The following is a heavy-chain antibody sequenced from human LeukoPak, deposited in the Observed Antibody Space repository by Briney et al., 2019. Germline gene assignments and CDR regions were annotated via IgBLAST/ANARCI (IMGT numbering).Heavy chain of an antibody. V-gene: IGHV3-30-3*01. CDR2: ISYDGSNK. CDR3: ARGPERTGVGTRYYYDMDV. J-gene: IGHJ6*02. CDR1: GFTFSSYA. Sequence: PGGSLRLSCAASGFTFSSYAMHWVRQAPGKGLEWVAVISYDGSNKYYADSVKGRFTISRDNSKNTLYLQMSSLRAEDTAVYYCARGPERTGVGTRYYYDMDVWGQGTTVTVSS. D-gene: IGHD2-8*01.